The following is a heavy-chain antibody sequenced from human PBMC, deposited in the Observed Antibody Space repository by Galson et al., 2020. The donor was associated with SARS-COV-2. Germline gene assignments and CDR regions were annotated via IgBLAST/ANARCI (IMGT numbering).Heavy chain of an antibody. Sequence: GGSLRLSCAASGFTFSSYSMNWVRQAPGKGLEWVSSISSSSSYIYYADSVKGRFTISRDNAKNSLYLQMNSLRAEDTAVYYCARDEEEYQLLPSVAFDIWGQGTMVTVSS. D-gene: IGHD2-2*01. CDR1: GFTFSSYS. CDR3: ARDEEEYQLLPSVAFDI. CDR2: ISSSSSYI. V-gene: IGHV3-21*01. J-gene: IGHJ3*02.